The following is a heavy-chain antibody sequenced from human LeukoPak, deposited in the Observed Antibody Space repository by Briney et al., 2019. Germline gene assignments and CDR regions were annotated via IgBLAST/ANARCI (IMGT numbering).Heavy chain of an antibody. Sequence: SETLSLTCTVSGGSISSSSYYWGWIRQPPGKGLEWIGSIYYSGSTYYNPSLKSRVTISVDTSKNQFSLKLSSVTAADTAVYYCARGPIAVAPFDYWGQGTLVTVSS. CDR2: IYYSGST. D-gene: IGHD6-19*01. J-gene: IGHJ4*02. CDR1: GGSISSSSYY. V-gene: IGHV4-39*07. CDR3: ARGPIAVAPFDY.